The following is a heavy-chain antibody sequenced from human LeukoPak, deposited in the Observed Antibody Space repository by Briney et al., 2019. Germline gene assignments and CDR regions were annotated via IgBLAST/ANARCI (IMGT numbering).Heavy chain of an antibody. J-gene: IGHJ6*03. CDR3: AGASRAIPYYYYYYMDV. V-gene: IGHV1-18*01. Sequence: ASVNVSCKASGYTFPSYGISWVRQAPPQGLEWMGWINAYNGNTNYPQKPQGRVTMTTDTSTSTAYMELRSLRSDDKGVYYCAGASRAIPYYYYYYMDVWGKGTTVTVSS. CDR1: GYTFPSYG. D-gene: IGHD2-2*02. CDR2: INAYNGNT.